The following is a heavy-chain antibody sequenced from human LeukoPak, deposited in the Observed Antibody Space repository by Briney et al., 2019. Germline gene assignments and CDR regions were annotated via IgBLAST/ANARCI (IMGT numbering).Heavy chain of an antibody. CDR1: GYIFTSYT. CDR3: TRRLCSNTNCAHFDP. CDR2: INPGSGNT. Sequence: GASVTISCKSSGYIFTSYTIHWVRQAPGQRLESLVWINPGSGNTKYSQKFQGRVAFKTDTSADTAYMELSSLRSADTAMYYCTRRLCSNTNCAHFDPWGQGTLVTVSS. J-gene: IGHJ5*02. V-gene: IGHV1-3*01. D-gene: IGHD2-2*01.